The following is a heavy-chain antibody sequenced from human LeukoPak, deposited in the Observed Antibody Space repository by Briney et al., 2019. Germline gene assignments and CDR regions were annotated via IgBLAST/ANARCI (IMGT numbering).Heavy chain of an antibody. CDR2: IYYSGST. CDR1: GGSISSYY. D-gene: IGHD6-13*01. J-gene: IGHJ4*02. V-gene: IGHV4-59*08. CDR3: ARLSSGSSSWYDIDY. Sequence: SETLSLTCTVSGGSISSYYWSWIRQPPGKGLEWMGYIYYSGSTNYNPSLKSRVTISVDTSKNQFSLKLSSVTAADTAVYYCARLSSGSSSWYDIDYWGQGTLVTVSS.